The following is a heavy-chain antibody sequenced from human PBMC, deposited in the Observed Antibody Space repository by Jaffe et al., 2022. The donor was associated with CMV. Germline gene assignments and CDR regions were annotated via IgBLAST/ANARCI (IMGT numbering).Heavy chain of an antibody. Sequence: QVQLQESGPGLVKPSETLSLTCTVSGGSISSYYWSWIRQPPGKGLEWIGYIYYSGSTNYNPSLKSRVTISVDTSKNQFSLKLSSVTAADTAVYYCARDVYGSGSLDYWGQGTLVTVSS. J-gene: IGHJ4*02. CDR3: ARDVYGSGSLDY. CDR1: GGSISSYY. D-gene: IGHD3-10*01. V-gene: IGHV4-59*01. CDR2: IYYSGST.